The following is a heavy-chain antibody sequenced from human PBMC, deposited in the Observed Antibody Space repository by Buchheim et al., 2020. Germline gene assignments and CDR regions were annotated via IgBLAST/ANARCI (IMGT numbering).Heavy chain of an antibody. V-gene: IGHV3-21*01. D-gene: IGHD3-9*01. CDR1: GFTFSSYS. Sequence: EVQLVESGGGLVKPGGSLRLSCAASGFTFSSYSMNWVRQAPGKGLEWVSSISSSSSYIYYADSVKGRFTISRDNAKNSLYLQMNSLRAEDTAVYYCARDGVVLTGYLYYFDYWGQGTL. CDR2: ISSSSSYI. J-gene: IGHJ4*02. CDR3: ARDGVVLTGYLYYFDY.